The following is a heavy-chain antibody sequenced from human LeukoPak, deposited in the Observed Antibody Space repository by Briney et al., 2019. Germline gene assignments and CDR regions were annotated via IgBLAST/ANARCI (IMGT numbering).Heavy chain of an antibody. J-gene: IGHJ4*02. CDR2: IIPILGIA. V-gene: IGHV1-69*04. CDR1: GGTFSRYA. CDR3: ARSAYCSGGSCYLRYYFDY. D-gene: IGHD2-15*01. Sequence: SVKVSCKASGGTFSRYAISWVRQAPGQGLEWMGRIIPILGIANYAQKFQGRVTITADKSTSTAYMELSSLRSEDTAVYYCARSAYCSGGSCYLRYYFDYWGQGTLVTVSS.